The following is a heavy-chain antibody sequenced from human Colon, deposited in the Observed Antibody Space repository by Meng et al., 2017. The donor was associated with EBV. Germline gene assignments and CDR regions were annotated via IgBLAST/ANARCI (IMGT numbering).Heavy chain of an antibody. CDR2: IYYSGST. CDR3: ARTNYGDYNWFDP. J-gene: IGHJ5*02. CDR1: GGSISSGGFY. Sequence: QVQLQESGPGLVKPSXXLSLTCTVSGGSISSGGFYWSWIRQHLGKGLEWIGYIYYSGSTYYNPSLRSRVAISIDTSKNQFSLKLTSVTAADTAVYFCARTNYGDYNWFDPWGQGTLVTVSS. D-gene: IGHD4-17*01. V-gene: IGHV4-31*03.